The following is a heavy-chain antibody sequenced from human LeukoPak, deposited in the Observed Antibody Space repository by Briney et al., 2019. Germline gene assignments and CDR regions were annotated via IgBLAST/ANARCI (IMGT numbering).Heavy chain of an antibody. CDR3: ARELEGNAARSIVVVVAATLYDY. Sequence: ASVKVSCKASGYTFTSYGISWARQAPGQGLEWMGWISAYNGNTNYAQKLQGRVTMTTDTSTSTAYMELRSLRSDDTAVYYCARELEGNAARSIVVVVAATLYDYWGQGTLVTVSS. CDR2: ISAYNGNT. D-gene: IGHD2-15*01. V-gene: IGHV1-18*01. CDR1: GYTFTSYG. J-gene: IGHJ4*02.